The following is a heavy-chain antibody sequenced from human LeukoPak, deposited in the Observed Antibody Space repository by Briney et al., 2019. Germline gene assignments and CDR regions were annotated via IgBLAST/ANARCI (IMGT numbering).Heavy chain of an antibody. CDR1: GFSFSVYW. CDR2: IKEDGSDK. V-gene: IGHV3-7*01. CDR3: AGTLAAAGPSGWFDP. Sequence: GGSLRLSCAASGFSFSVYWMSWVRQAPGKGLEWVAHIKEDGSDKYYLGSVEGRFIISRDNAKNSLYLQMNSLRAEDTAVYYCAGTLAAAGPSGWFDPWGQGALVTVSS. J-gene: IGHJ5*02. D-gene: IGHD6-13*01.